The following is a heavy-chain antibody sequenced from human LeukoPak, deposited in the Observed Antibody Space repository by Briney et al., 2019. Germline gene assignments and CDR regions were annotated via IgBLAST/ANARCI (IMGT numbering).Heavy chain of an antibody. Sequence: GGSLRLSCAVSGFTVSNNYMSWVRQAPGKGLEWISLIYSDGSTYYADSVQGRFTISRDNFKNTVYLQMNSLRAEDTAVYYCARYLEWLWSDYWGQGTLVTVSS. V-gene: IGHV3-53*01. CDR3: ARYLEWLWSDY. CDR1: GFTVSNNY. CDR2: IYSDGST. D-gene: IGHD3-3*01. J-gene: IGHJ4*02.